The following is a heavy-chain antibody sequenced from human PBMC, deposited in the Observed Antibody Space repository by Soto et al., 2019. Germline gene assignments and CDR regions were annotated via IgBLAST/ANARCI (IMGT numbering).Heavy chain of an antibody. V-gene: IGHV3-33*01. CDR2: IWYDGSNK. CDR3: ARDWGGYSSSWYHPLYYYGMDV. CDR1: GFTFSSYA. D-gene: IGHD6-13*01. Sequence: PGGSLRLSCAASGFTFSSYAMYWVRQAPGKGLEWVAFIWYDGSNKYYADSVKGRFTISRDNSKNTLYLQMNSLRAEDTAVYYCARDWGGYSSSWYHPLYYYGMDVWGQGTTVTVSS. J-gene: IGHJ6*02.